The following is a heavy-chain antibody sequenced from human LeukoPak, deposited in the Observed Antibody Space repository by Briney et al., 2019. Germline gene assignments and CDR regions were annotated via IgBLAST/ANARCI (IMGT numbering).Heavy chain of an antibody. CDR3: AKRGDIRAAVGLYYFAS. V-gene: IGHV3-23*01. J-gene: IGHJ4*02. CDR2: IRSSGGST. D-gene: IGHD3-10*01. Sequence: PGGSLRLSCAASGFTFSNYAISWVRQAPGKGLEWVSTIRSSGGSTYYADSVKGRFTVSRDNSKNTLYLQMNSLRADDTAVYYCAKRGDIRAAVGLYYFASWVQGTLVTVSS. CDR1: GFTFSNYA.